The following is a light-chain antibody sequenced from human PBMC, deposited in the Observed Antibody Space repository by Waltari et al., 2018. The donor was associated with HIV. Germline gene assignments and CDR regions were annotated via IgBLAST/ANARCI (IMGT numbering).Light chain of an antibody. V-gene: IGLV1-44*01. Sequence: QSVLTQPPSASGTPGQRVTVSCSGSRSNIGSNPVTWFQQLPGTAPKLLIYSNNQRPSGVPDRFSGSKSGTSASLAITGLQSEDEAHYYCAAWDDSLNGWVFGGGTKLTVL. J-gene: IGLJ3*02. CDR2: SNN. CDR3: AAWDDSLNGWV. CDR1: RSNIGSNP.